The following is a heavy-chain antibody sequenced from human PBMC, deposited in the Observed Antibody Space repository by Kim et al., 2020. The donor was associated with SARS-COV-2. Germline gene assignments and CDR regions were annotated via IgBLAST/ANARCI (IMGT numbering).Heavy chain of an antibody. CDR3: ARAKQLAYYYYGMDV. J-gene: IGHJ6*02. CDR2: ISYDGSNK. CDR1: GFTFSSYA. Sequence: GGSLRLSCAASGFTFSSYAMHWVRQAPGKGLEWVAVISYDGSNKYYVDSVKGRFTISRDNSKNTLYLQMNSLRAEDTAVYYCARAKQLAYYYYGMDVWGQGTTVTVSS. D-gene: IGHD6-13*01. V-gene: IGHV3-30*04.